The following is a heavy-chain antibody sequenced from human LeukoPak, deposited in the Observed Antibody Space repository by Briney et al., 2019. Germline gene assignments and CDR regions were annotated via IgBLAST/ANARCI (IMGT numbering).Heavy chain of an antibody. Sequence: GGSLRLSCAASGFTFSSYGMHWVRQAPGKGPEWVAVIWYDGSNKYYADSVKGRFTISRDNSKNTLYLQMNSLRAEDTAVYYCARESLDTAMVMSYYGMDVWGQGTTVTVSS. CDR3: ARESLDTAMVMSYYGMDV. D-gene: IGHD5-18*01. V-gene: IGHV3-33*01. J-gene: IGHJ6*02. CDR1: GFTFSSYG. CDR2: IWYDGSNK.